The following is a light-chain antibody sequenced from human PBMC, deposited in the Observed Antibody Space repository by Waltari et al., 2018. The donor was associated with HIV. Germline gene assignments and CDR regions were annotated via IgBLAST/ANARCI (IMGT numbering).Light chain of an antibody. CDR3: VIWHRNKMF. CDR1: SGLRIASYT. Sequence: QAVLTQPSSLSASPGASASLTCTLRSGLRIASYTIYWYLQRPGSPPQFLLRYKSDSDLHRDFGLSSRFSGSRDASANAGLLLISTLQSEDDGVYYCVIWHRNKMFFGGGTHLTVL. J-gene: IGLJ2*01. V-gene: IGLV5-45*02. CDR2: YKSDSDL.